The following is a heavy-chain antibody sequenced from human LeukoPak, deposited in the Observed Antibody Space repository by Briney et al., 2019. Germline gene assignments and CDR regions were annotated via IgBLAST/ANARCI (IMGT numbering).Heavy chain of an antibody. CDR3: ARGVYYYGSGSYYNRGLHDAFDI. CDR2: IYYSGST. J-gene: IGHJ3*02. V-gene: IGHV4-39*07. D-gene: IGHD3-10*01. CDR1: GGSISSSTSY. Sequence: SETLSLTCIVSGGSISSSTSYWGWIRQSPGKGLEWIGSIYYSGSTYYNPSLKSRVTISVDTSKNQFSLKLSSVTAADTAVYYCARGVYYYGSGSYYNRGLHDAFDIWGQGTMVTVSS.